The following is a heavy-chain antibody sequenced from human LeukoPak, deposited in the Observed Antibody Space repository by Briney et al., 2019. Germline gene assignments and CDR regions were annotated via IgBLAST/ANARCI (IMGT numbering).Heavy chain of an antibody. V-gene: IGHV4-38-2*01. J-gene: IGHJ5*02. CDR2: IYHSGST. D-gene: IGHD3-10*01. Sequence: PSETLSLTCAVSGYSISSGYYWGWIRQPPGKGLEWIGSIYHSGSTYYNPSLNSRVTISVDTSKNQFSLKLSSVTAADTAVYYCARPYGSGSYYSWFDPWGQGTLVTVSS. CDR1: GYSISSGYY. CDR3: ARPYGSGSYYSWFDP.